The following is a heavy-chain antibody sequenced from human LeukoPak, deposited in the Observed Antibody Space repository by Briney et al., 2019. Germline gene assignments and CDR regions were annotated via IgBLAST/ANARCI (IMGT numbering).Heavy chain of an antibody. CDR1: GFTFSSYS. D-gene: IGHD6-19*01. J-gene: IGHJ4*02. Sequence: GGSLRLSCAASGFTFSSYSMNWVRQAPGKGLEWVSSISSSSSYIHYADSVKGRFTISRDNAKNSLYLQMNSLRAEDTAVYYCARDREQWLVLFDYWGQGTLVTVSS. CDR2: ISSSSSYI. CDR3: ARDREQWLVLFDY. V-gene: IGHV3-21*01.